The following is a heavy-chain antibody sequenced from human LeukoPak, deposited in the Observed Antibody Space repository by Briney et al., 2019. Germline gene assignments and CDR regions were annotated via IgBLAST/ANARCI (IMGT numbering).Heavy chain of an antibody. D-gene: IGHD3-10*01. CDR3: APRSETYGAD. V-gene: IGHV4-34*01. CDR1: GGSFSGYY. Sequence: SETLSLTCAVYGGSFSGYYWSWIRQPPGKGLEWIGEINHSGSTNYNPSLKSRVTISVDTSKNQFSLKLSSVTAADTAVYYCAPRSETYGADWGQGTMVTVSS. J-gene: IGHJ3*01. CDR2: INHSGST.